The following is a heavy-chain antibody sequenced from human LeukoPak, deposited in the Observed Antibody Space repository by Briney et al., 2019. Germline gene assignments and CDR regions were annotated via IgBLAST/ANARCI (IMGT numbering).Heavy chain of an antibody. CDR3: AKQSVAGNVYYFDY. CDR2: ISGSGGST. D-gene: IGHD6-19*01. Sequence: LPGGSLRLSCAASGFTFSSYAMSWVRQAPGKGLEWASAISGSGGSTYYADSVKGRFTISRDNSKNTLYLQMNSLRAEDTAVYYCAKQSVAGNVYYFDYWGQGTLVTVSS. CDR1: GFTFSSYA. J-gene: IGHJ4*02. V-gene: IGHV3-23*01.